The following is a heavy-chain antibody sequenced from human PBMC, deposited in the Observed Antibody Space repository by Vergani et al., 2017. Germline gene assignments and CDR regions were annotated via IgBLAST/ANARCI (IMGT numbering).Heavy chain of an antibody. J-gene: IGHJ3*02. CDR3: ARHSPYYCDSSGPSPTVSFDI. V-gene: IGHV5-51*01. Sequence: EVQLVQSGAEVKKPGESLKISCKGSGYSFTSYWIGWVRQLPGKGLEWMGIIYPGDSDTRYSPSFQCQVTISADKSICTAYLQWSSLKASDTAMYYCARHSPYYCDSSGPSPTVSFDIWGRGTMVTVSS. CDR1: GYSFTSYW. D-gene: IGHD3-22*01. CDR2: IYPGDSDT.